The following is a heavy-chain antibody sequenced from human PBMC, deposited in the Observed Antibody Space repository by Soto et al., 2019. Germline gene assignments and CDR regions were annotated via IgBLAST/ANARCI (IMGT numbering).Heavy chain of an antibody. CDR2: INPSGGST. V-gene: IGHV1-46*01. CDR1: GYTFSNYY. J-gene: IGHJ6*02. Sequence: QVQLVQSGAEVEKPGASVKVSCKASGYTFSNYYMYWVRQAPGQGLEWMGIINPSGGSTSYAQKFQGRVTMTRDTSTSTVYMELSGLRSEDTAVYYCARGREDEYSYGYNFYYGMDVWGQGTTVTVSS. CDR3: ARGREDEYSYGYNFYYGMDV. D-gene: IGHD5-18*01.